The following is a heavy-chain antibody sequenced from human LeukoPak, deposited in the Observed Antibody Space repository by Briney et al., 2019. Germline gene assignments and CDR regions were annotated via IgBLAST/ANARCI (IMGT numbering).Heavy chain of an antibody. J-gene: IGHJ3*02. V-gene: IGHV3-23*01. CDR2: ISGSGGST. CDR3: AKEAPYYYGSGSDAFDI. Sequence: GGSLRLSCAASGFTFSSYGMSWVRQAPGKGLEWVSAISGSGGSTYYADSVKGRFTISRDNSKNTLYLQMNSLRAEDTAVYYCAKEAPYYYGSGSDAFDIWGQGTMVTVSS. D-gene: IGHD3-10*01. CDR1: GFTFSSYG.